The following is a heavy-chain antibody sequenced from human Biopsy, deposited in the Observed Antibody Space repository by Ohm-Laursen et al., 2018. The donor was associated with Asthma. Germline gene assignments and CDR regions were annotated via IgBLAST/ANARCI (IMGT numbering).Heavy chain of an antibody. CDR2: INSVFGTT. D-gene: IGHD2-2*01. V-gene: IGHV1-69*13. CDR1: GGTFNNYV. J-gene: IGHJ4*02. Sequence: VASVKVSCKSLGGTFNNYVIGWVRQAPGQGLEWMGGINSVFGTTTYPQKFQDRVTITADDPTSTVYMELSSLRSEDTAVYYCARKAGSCISRTCYSLDFWGQGTLVTVSS. CDR3: ARKAGSCISRTCYSLDF.